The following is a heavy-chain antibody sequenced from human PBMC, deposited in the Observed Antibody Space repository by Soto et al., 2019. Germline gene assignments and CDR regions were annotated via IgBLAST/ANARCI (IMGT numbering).Heavy chain of an antibody. CDR1: GYIFTSYG. Sequence: GASVKVSCKTSGYIFTSYGISWVRQAPGQGLEWMGWISVCHDYTHLAQKFQGRVTMTTDTSTTTAYMELRSLTSDDTAVYYCARNWSASGMDVWGQGTTVTVSS. J-gene: IGHJ6*02. CDR3: ARNWSASGMDV. CDR2: ISVCHDYT. D-gene: IGHD1-1*01. V-gene: IGHV1-18*04.